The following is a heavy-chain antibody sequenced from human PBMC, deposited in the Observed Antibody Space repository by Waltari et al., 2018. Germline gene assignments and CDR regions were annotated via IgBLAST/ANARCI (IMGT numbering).Heavy chain of an antibody. V-gene: IGHV3-23*01. CDR2: ISGSGGST. Sequence: EVQLLESGGGLVQHGGSLRLSCAASGFTFSSYAMSWVRQAPGKGLEWVSAISGSGGSTYYADSVKGRFTISRDNSKNTLYLQMNSLRAEDTAVYYCAKGGSYSSGWYHFDYWGQGTLVTVSS. CDR1: GFTFSSYA. D-gene: IGHD6-19*01. J-gene: IGHJ4*02. CDR3: AKGGSYSSGWYHFDY.